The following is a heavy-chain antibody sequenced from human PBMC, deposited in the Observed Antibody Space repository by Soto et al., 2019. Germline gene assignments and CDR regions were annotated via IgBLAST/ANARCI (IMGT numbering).Heavy chain of an antibody. D-gene: IGHD5-12*01. Sequence: NPSGTLSLTCIVSGGSVSSGAYYWTWIRQRPGKGLEWIGYIYYSGSTYYSPSLKSRLSISLDTSKNQFSLRLSSVTAADTAMYYCARARLRAVYAFDIWGQGTMVTVSS. V-gene: IGHV4-31*03. CDR2: IYYSGST. J-gene: IGHJ3*02. CDR1: GGSVSSGAYY. CDR3: ARARLRAVYAFDI.